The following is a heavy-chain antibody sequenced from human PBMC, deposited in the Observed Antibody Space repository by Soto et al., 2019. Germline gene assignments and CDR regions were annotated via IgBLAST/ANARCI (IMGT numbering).Heavy chain of an antibody. D-gene: IGHD6-6*01. V-gene: IGHV3-11*01. Sequence: PGGSLRLSCAASGFTFSDYYMSWVRQAPGKGLEWVSYISSSGSTIYYADSVKGRFTISRDNAKNSLYLQMNSLRAEDTAVYYCARGTIVARQHLDYWGQGTLVTVSS. CDR1: GFTFSDYY. CDR2: ISSSGSTI. J-gene: IGHJ4*02. CDR3: ARGTIVARQHLDY.